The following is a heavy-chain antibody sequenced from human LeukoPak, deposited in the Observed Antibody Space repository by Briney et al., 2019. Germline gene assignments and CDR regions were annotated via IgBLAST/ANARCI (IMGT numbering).Heavy chain of an antibody. CDR2: ISGSGGST. Sequence: PGGSLRLSCAASGFTFSSYAMSWVRQAPGKGLEWVSAISGSGGSTYYADSVKGRFTISRDNSKNALYLQMNSLRAEDTAVYYCAKDRLVGATAMLGHRAFDIWGQGTMVTVSS. V-gene: IGHV3-23*01. D-gene: IGHD1-26*01. CDR3: AKDRLVGATAMLGHRAFDI. CDR1: GFTFSSYA. J-gene: IGHJ3*02.